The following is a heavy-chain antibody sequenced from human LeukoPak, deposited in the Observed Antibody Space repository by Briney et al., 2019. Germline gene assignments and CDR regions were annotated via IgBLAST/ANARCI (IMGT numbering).Heavy chain of an antibody. J-gene: IGHJ5*02. CDR2: IYNSGT. CDR3: ARPAHYSSDTEP. V-gene: IGHV4-30-4*08. D-gene: IGHD6-25*01. CDR1: GGSMNNYY. Sequence: SETLSLTCTVSGGSMNNYYWSWIRQPPGKGLEWIGFIYNSGTYYNPSLKSRVIISVDTAKNQFYLKLSSVTAADTAVYYCARPAHYSSDTEPWGQGTLVTVSS.